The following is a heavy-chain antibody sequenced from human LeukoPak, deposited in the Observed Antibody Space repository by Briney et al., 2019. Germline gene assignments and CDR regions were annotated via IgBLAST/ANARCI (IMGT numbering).Heavy chain of an antibody. CDR1: GFTFSSYS. D-gene: IGHD1-1*01. Sequence: GGSLRLSRAASGFTFSSYSMNWVRQAPGKGLEWVSYISSSSSTIYYADSVKGRFTISRDNAKNSLYLQMNSLRAEDTAVYYCARALNLLDPVTLDYWGQGTLVTVSS. J-gene: IGHJ4*02. V-gene: IGHV3-48*01. CDR3: ARALNLLDPVTLDY. CDR2: ISSSSSTI.